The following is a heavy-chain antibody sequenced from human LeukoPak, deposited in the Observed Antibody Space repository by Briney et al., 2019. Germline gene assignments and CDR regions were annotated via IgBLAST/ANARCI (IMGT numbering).Heavy chain of an antibody. CDR2: IYYSGST. D-gene: IGHD5-12*01. V-gene: IGHV4-31*03. CDR3: ARYSGYDYVFDY. Sequence: SQTLSLTCTVSGVSISSGGYYWSWIRQHPGKGLEWIGYIYYSGSTYYNPSLKSRVTISVDTSKNQFSLKLSSVTAADTAVYYCARYSGYDYVFDYWGQGTLVTVSS. CDR1: GVSISSGGYY. J-gene: IGHJ4*02.